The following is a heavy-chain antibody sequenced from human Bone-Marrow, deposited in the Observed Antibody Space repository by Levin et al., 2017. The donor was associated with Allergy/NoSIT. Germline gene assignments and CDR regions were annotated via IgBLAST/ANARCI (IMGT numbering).Heavy chain of an antibody. V-gene: IGHV3-7*02. Sequence: GGSLRLSCASSGFTSSGYWMAWVRQAPGKGLEWVAYINPAVADGYYVDSVTGRFTISRDNARNSLVLQMNSLKVEDTAVYNCARNGAWSFEFWGQGTLVTVSS. CDR1: GFTSSGYW. CDR3: ARNGAWSFEF. CDR2: INPAVADG. D-gene: IGHD2-8*01. J-gene: IGHJ4*02.